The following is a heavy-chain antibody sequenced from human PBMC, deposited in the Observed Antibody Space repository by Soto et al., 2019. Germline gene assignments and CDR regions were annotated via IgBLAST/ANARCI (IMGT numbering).Heavy chain of an antibody. CDR1: GFTFSSYG. V-gene: IGHV3-33*01. D-gene: IGHD6-19*01. J-gene: IGHJ4*02. CDR3: ARPGPYSSGWYLFTSFDY. CDR2: IWYDGSNK. Sequence: GGSLRLSCAASGFTFSSYGMHWVRQAPGKGLEWVAVIWYDGSNKYYADSVKGRFTISRDNSKNTLYLQMNSLRAEDTAVYYCARPGPYSSGWYLFTSFDYWGQGTLVTVSS.